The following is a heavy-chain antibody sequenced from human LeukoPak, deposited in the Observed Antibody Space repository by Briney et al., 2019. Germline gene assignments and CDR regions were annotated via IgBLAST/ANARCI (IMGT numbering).Heavy chain of an antibody. Sequence: SETLSLTCTVSGGSISSYYWSWIRQPPGKGLEWIGYIYYSGSTNYNPSLKSRVTISVDTSKNQFSLKLSSVTAADTAVYYCASNYYGSGGLDYWGQGNLVTVSS. CDR1: GGSISSYY. CDR3: ASNYYGSGGLDY. J-gene: IGHJ4*02. CDR2: IYYSGST. D-gene: IGHD3-10*01. V-gene: IGHV4-59*08.